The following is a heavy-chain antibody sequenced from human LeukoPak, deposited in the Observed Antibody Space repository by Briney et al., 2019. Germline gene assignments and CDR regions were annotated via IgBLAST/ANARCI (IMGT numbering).Heavy chain of an antibody. Sequence: PGGSLRLSCAASGFTFSSYWMSWVRQAPGKGLEWIGEINHSGSTNYNPSLKSRVTISVDTSKNQFSLKLSSVTAADTAMYYCAKSNGYGLIDYWGQGTLVTVSS. V-gene: IGHV4-34*08. D-gene: IGHD5-12*01. J-gene: IGHJ4*02. CDR3: AKSNGYGLIDY. CDR1: GFTFSSYW. CDR2: INHSGST.